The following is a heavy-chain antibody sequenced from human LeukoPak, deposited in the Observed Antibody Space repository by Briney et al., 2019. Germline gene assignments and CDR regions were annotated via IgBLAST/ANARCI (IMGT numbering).Heavy chain of an antibody. D-gene: IGHD5-12*01. J-gene: IGHJ4*02. CDR3: ARGSPRFSSNIVATIYPFFDY. CDR1: GYTFTSYG. CDR2: ISAYNGNT. V-gene: IGHV1-18*01. Sequence: GASVKVSCKASGYTFTSYGISWVRQAPGQGLEWMGWISAYNGNTNYAQKLQGRVTMTTDTSTSTAYMELRSLRSDDTAVYYCARGSPRFSSNIVATIYPFFDYWGQGTLVTVSS.